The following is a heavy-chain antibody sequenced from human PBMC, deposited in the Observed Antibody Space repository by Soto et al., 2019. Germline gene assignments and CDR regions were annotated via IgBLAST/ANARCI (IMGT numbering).Heavy chain of an antibody. D-gene: IGHD3-16*01. Sequence: QVQLVQSGAEVRKPGASVKVSCKASGYTFTTYGISWVRQAPGQGLEWMGWISGYNGHTKYAQKFQGRVTNTTDTFTSTVYMDLRILRSDDTAVYYCAREGEMPYYYYGLDVLGQGTTVTVSS. J-gene: IGHJ6*02. V-gene: IGHV1-18*01. CDR1: GYTFTTYG. CDR3: AREGEMPYYYYGLDV. CDR2: ISGYNGHT.